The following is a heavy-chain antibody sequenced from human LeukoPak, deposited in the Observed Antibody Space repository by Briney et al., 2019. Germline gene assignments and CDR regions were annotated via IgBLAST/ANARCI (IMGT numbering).Heavy chain of an antibody. Sequence: PGGSLRLSRAASGFTFSSFWMSWVRQAPGKGLEWVANINQDGSEKYCVDSVKGRFTISRDSAKNSPYLQMNSLRAEDTAVYYCAGRPSSTIPWGQGTLVTVSS. CDR3: AGRPSSTIP. J-gene: IGHJ4*02. D-gene: IGHD5/OR15-5a*01. CDR2: INQDGSEK. CDR1: GFTFSSFW. V-gene: IGHV3-7*01.